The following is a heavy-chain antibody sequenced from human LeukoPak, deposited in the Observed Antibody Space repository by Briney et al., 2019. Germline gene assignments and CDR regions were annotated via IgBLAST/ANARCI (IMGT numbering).Heavy chain of an antibody. CDR3: VKDEAPYYYDSSGYYFGD. Sequence: GGSLRLSCAASGFTFSSYSMTWVRQAPGKGLEWVSSISYSSSYIYYADSVKGRFTVSRDNAKNSLYLQMNSLRAEDTAVYYCVKDEAPYYYDSSGYYFGDWGQGTLVTVSS. J-gene: IGHJ4*02. D-gene: IGHD3-22*01. CDR2: ISYSSSYI. CDR1: GFTFSSYS. V-gene: IGHV3-21*01.